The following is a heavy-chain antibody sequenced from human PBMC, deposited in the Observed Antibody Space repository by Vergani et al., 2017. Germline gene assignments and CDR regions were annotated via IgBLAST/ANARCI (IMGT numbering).Heavy chain of an antibody. CDR2: ISGSGGST. V-gene: IGHV3-23*01. CDR1: GFTFSSYA. Sequence: EVQLLESGGGLVQPGGSLRLSCAASGFTFSSYALSWVRQAPGRGLEWVSAISGSGGSTYYADSVKGRFTISRDNSKNTLYLQMNSLRAEDTAVYYCAIDRLRTTVTTPYFDYWGQGTLVTVSS. J-gene: IGHJ4*02. CDR3: AIDRLRTTVTTPYFDY. D-gene: IGHD4-17*01.